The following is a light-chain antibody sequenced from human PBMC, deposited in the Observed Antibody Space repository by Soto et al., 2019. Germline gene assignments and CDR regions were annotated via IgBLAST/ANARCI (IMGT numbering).Light chain of an antibody. CDR1: SSNIGSNT. CDR2: SNN. J-gene: IGLJ3*02. Sequence: QSVLTQPPSASGTPGQRVTISCSGSSSNIGSNTVNWYQQLPGTAPKLLIYSNNQRPSGVPDRFSGSKSGTSASLAISGLQSEDEADYFCSSYAGSNDLVFGGGTKLTVL. CDR3: SSYAGSNDLV. V-gene: IGLV1-44*01.